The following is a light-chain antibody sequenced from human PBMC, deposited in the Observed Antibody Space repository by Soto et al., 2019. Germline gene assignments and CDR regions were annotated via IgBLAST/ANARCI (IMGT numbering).Light chain of an antibody. V-gene: IGLV1-40*01. Sequence: QSVLTQPPSVSGAPGQRVTISCTGASSKIGAGYDVHWYQQFPGTGPKLLIYANTNRPSGVPDRFSGSKSDTSASLAITGLQAEDEADYYCQSYDTSLSARVFGGGTKLTVL. CDR2: ANT. CDR1: SSKIGAGYD. J-gene: IGLJ3*02. CDR3: QSYDTSLSARV.